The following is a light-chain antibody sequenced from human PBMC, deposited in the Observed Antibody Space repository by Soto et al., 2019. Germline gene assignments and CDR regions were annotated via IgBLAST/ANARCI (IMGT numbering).Light chain of an antibody. J-gene: IGKJ1*01. CDR3: QKYNSAPST. CDR2: AAS. CDR1: QGISNY. V-gene: IGKV1-27*01. Sequence: IQMTQSPSSLSASVGDRVTMTCRASQGISNYLAWYQQKPGKVPKLLIYAASTLQSGVPSRFSGSGSGTDFTLTISSLQPEDVATYYCQKYNSAPSTFGQGTKVEIK.